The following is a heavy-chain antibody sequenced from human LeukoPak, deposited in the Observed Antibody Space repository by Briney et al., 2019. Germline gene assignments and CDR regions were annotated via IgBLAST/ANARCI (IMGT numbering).Heavy chain of an antibody. CDR2: IYPGDSDT. Sequence: GESLKISCKGSGYSFTSYWIGWVRQMPGKGLEWIGIIYPGDSDTRYSPSFQGQVTISADKSISTAYLQWSSLKASDTAMYYCARHHSRRSDAFDIWGQGTMVTVSS. CDR1: GYSFTSYW. CDR3: ARHHSRRSDAFDI. V-gene: IGHV5-51*01. J-gene: IGHJ3*02. D-gene: IGHD2-15*01.